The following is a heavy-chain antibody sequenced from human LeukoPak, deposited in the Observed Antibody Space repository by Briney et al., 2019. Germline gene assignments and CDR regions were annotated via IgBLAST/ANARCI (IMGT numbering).Heavy chain of an antibody. D-gene: IGHD6-19*01. CDR1: GGSFSGYY. V-gene: IGHV4-34*01. CDR2: INHSGST. Sequence: SETLSLTCAVYGGSFSGYYWSWIRQPPGKRLEWIGEINHSGSTNYNPSLKSRVTISVDTSKNQFSLKLSSVTAADTAVYYCARSSSGWYGYYFDYWGQGTLVTVSS. CDR3: ARSSSGWYGYYFDY. J-gene: IGHJ4*02.